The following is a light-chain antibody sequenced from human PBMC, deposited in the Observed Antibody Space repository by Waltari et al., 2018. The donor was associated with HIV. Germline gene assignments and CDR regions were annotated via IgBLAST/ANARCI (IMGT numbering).Light chain of an antibody. V-gene: IGLV1-40*01. CDR1: RSTNFGTTYD. Sequence: QSPLTQPPSVSGAPGQRVTISCTGLRSTNFGTTYDVHWSHHLPGTVPRLIISTHPNRPSGVPDRFSASKSGTSASLAIIGLQAEDEADYYCQSFDRLSAVPIFGGGTRLTV. J-gene: IGLJ2*01. CDR2: THP. CDR3: QSFDRLSAVPI.